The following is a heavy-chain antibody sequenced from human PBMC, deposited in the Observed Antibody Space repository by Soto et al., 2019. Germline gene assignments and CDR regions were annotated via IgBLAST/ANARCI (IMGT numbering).Heavy chain of an antibody. J-gene: IGHJ1*01. CDR1: GGSVSGGVYY. Sequence: QVQLQESGPGLVKPSQTLSLTCTVSGGSVSGGVYYWNWIRQHPEKGLEWIGYIYYSGSTYYNPSLRSRVTISADKSKNQFSLKLSSVTVADTAVYYCARSAVAGAGYFQHWGQGTQVIVSS. CDR2: IYYSGST. D-gene: IGHD6-19*01. V-gene: IGHV4-31*03. CDR3: ARSAVAGAGYFQH.